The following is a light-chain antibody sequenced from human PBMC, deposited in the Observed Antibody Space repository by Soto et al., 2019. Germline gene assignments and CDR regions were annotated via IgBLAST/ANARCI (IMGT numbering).Light chain of an antibody. V-gene: IGKV3-15*01. CDR1: QAISSN. CDR2: GAS. J-gene: IGKJ1*01. Sequence: EIVMTQSPATLSVSRGERATLSCRANQAISSNLAWYQQKPGQAPRLLIYGASTRETGILDRFSGSGSGAEFTLTISRLEPEDFAVYYCQQYGSSRWTFGQGTKVDIK. CDR3: QQYGSSRWT.